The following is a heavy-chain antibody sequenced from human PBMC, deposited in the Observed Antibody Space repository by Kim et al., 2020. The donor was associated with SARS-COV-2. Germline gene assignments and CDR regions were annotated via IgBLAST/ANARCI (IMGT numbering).Heavy chain of an antibody. D-gene: IGHD3-16*01. CDR1: GFTFSSYW. J-gene: IGHJ4*02. CDR3: ASLSTGYVWDKFDY. Sequence: GGSLRLSCVASGFTFSSYWMHWVRQAPGKGLVWVSRVNSDGSSTSYADSVKGRFTISRDNARNTLYLQMNSLRAEDTAVYYCASLSTGYVWDKFDYWPGNTGHRLL. V-gene: IGHV3-74*01. CDR2: VNSDGSST.